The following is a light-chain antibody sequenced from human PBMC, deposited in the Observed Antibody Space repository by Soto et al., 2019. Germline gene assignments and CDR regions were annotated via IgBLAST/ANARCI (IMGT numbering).Light chain of an antibody. V-gene: IGLV1-44*01. J-gene: IGLJ3*02. Sequence: QSVLIQPPSASGTPGQRVTISCSGSSSNIGTNTVNWYQQLPGTAPKLLIYSNNQRPSGVPDRFSDSKSGTSASLAISGLQSEDEADYYCAAWDDSLNGPVFGGGTKLTVL. CDR1: SSNIGTNT. CDR3: AAWDDSLNGPV. CDR2: SNN.